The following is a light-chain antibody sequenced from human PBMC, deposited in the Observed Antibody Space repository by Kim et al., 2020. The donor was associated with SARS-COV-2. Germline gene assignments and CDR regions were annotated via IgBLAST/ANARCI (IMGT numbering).Light chain of an antibody. CDR3: CSYAGNNNVL. Sequence: QSALTQPASVSGSPGQSVTISCTGTSSDVGSYNFVSWYQQHPGKAPKLIIYEVTKRPSGVSNRFSGSKYGNTASLAISGVQAEDEADYYCCSYAGNNNVLFGGGTTLTVL. J-gene: IGLJ2*01. CDR1: SSDVGSYNF. CDR2: EVT. V-gene: IGLV2-23*02.